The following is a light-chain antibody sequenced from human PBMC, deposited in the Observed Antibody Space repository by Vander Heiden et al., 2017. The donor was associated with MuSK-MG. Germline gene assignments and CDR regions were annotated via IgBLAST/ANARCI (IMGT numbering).Light chain of an antibody. J-gene: IGKJ4*01. V-gene: IGKV1D-12*01. CDR3: QQADSYPLT. Sequence: DIPMTQSPPSVSASVGDRVTITCRASRGINNWLAWYQQRPGKATKLLIDGASNLQSGVPSRFSGSGSGTDFTLTISSLQPEDFATYYGQQADSYPLTFGGGTRVEIK. CDR2: GAS. CDR1: RGINNW.